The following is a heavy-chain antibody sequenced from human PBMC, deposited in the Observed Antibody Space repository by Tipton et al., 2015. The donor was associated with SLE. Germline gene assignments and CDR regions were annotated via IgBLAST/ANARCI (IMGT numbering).Heavy chain of an antibody. Sequence: SLRLSCAASGFTFSSYSMTWVRQAPGKGLEWVSYISSSGSAIYYADSVKGRITISRDNAKNSLYLQMNSLRAEDTAAYYCAKGALGSSWPPGYFQHWGQGTLVT. J-gene: IGHJ1*01. CDR2: ISSSGSAI. CDR3: AKGALGSSWPPGYFQH. V-gene: IGHV3-48*04. CDR1: GFTFSSYS. D-gene: IGHD6-13*01.